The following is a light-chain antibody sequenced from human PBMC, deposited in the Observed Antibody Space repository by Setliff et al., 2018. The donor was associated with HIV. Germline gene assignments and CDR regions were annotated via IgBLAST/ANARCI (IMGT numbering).Light chain of an antibody. J-gene: IGLJ1*01. CDR1: SSNIRTNT. V-gene: IGLV1-44*01. Sequence: QSALTQPPSASGTTGQRVTISCSGSSSNIRTNTVHWYQHLPGTAPKLLIYNTNKRPSGVPDRFSGSKSGTSASLAISGLQSEDEADYYCAAWNDSLTGYVFGTGTKVTVL. CDR3: AAWNDSLTGYV. CDR2: NTN.